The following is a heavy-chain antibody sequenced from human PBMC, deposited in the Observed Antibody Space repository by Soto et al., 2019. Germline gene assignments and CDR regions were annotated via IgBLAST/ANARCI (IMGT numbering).Heavy chain of an antibody. CDR3: AGLRGGYYDVDP. J-gene: IGHJ5*02. CDR2: ISYSGNT. CDR1: GGSISSTNYY. D-gene: IGHD3-22*01. Sequence: PSETLSLTCTVSGGSISSTNYYWGWIRQPPGKGLQWIGSISYSGNTYYNPSLKSRVTISADTSKNQVSLKLTSVTAADTAVYYCAGLRGGYYDVDPWGQGTLVTVSS. V-gene: IGHV4-39*01.